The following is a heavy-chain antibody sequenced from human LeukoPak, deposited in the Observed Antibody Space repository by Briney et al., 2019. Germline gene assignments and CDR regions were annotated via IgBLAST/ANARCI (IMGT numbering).Heavy chain of an antibody. V-gene: IGHV4-34*01. J-gene: IGHJ3*02. CDR2: INHSGST. CDR1: GGSFSGYY. CDR3: ARRKTGPDAFDI. Sequence: SETLSLTCAVYGGSFSGYYWSWIRQPPGKGLEWIGEINHSGSTNYNPSLKSRVTISVDTSKNQFSLKLSSVTAADTAVYYCARRKTGPDAFDIWGQGTMVTVSS. D-gene: IGHD7-27*01.